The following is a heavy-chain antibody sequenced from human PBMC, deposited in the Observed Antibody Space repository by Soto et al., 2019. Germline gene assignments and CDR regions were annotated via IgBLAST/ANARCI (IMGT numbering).Heavy chain of an antibody. D-gene: IGHD3-16*01. CDR2: INAYNGNT. J-gene: IGHJ4*02. Sequence: ASLTDSYTASDYTFNCYAISWARQAPGQGLEWMGWINAYNGNTNYAQKLQGRVTMTTDTSTSTAYMELRSLRSDDTAVYYCARDWFGVDYWGQGTLVTVS. CDR1: DYTFNCYA. CDR3: ARDWFGVDY. V-gene: IGHV1-18*01.